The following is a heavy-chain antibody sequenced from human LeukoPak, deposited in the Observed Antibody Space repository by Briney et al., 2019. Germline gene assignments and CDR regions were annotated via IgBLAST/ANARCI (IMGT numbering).Heavy chain of an antibody. Sequence: GESLRLSCAASGFTFSSYGMHWVRQAPGKGLEWVAGIPYDGSNKYYADSVKGRFTISRDNSKNTLYLQMNSLRAEDTAVYYCEKARYYYDSSGYYYFDYWGQGTLVTVSS. CDR2: IPYDGSNK. V-gene: IGHV3-30*18. D-gene: IGHD3-22*01. CDR3: EKARYYYDSSGYYYFDY. J-gene: IGHJ4*02. CDR1: GFTFSSYG.